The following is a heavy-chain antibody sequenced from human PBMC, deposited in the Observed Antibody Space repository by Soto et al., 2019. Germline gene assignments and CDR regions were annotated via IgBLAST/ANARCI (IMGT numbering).Heavy chain of an antibody. J-gene: IGHJ1*01. Sequence: QVQLQQWGAGQLKPSETLSLTCAAYGESLSTYFWSWLRQPPGKDLEWVGEVNYSGGRTIYKQSLKSRVPISRDTSKDQFSLNLRSVTAADTAVYYCASGRHYNWSLGGQGTLVTVSS. CDR2: VNYSGGRT. CDR3: ASGRHYNWSL. D-gene: IGHD1-1*01. CDR1: GESLSTYF. V-gene: IGHV4-34*01.